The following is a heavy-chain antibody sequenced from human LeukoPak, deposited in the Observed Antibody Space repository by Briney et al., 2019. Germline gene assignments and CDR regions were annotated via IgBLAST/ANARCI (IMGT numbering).Heavy chain of an antibody. CDR2: IYSSGST. D-gene: IGHD7-27*01. CDR3: ARGFRGDNFDY. J-gene: IGHJ4*02. Sequence: SETLSLTCTVSGGSISSSSYYWGWIRQPPGKGLEWIGSIYSSGSTYYNPSLKSRVTISVDTSKNQFSLKLSAVTAADTAVYFCARGFRGDNFDYWGQGTLVTVSS. V-gene: IGHV4-39*07. CDR1: GGSISSSSYY.